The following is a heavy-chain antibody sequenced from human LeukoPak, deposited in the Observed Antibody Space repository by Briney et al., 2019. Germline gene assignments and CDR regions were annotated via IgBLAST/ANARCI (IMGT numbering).Heavy chain of an antibody. CDR1: GFTFSSYW. CDR2: IKQDGSEK. CDR3: ARDNRAAAGSDPEAGRTLDYYYYYYMDV. J-gene: IGHJ6*03. D-gene: IGHD6-13*01. Sequence: PGGSLRLSCAASGFTFSSYWMSWVRQAPGKGLEWVANIKQDGSEKYYVDSVKGRFTISRDNAKNSLYLQMNSLRAEDTAVYYCARDNRAAAGSDPEAGRTLDYYYYYYMDVWGKGTTVTISS. V-gene: IGHV3-7*01.